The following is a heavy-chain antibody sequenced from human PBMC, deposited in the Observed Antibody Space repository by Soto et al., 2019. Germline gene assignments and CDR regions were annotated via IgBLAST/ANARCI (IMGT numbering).Heavy chain of an antibody. CDR2: ISYDGSNK. CDR1: GFTFSSYG. D-gene: IGHD6-19*01. J-gene: IGHJ4*02. CDR3: AKVGEWAVANY. V-gene: IGHV3-30*18. Sequence: SGGSLRLSCAASGFTFSSYGMHWVRQAPGKGLEWVAVISYDGSNKYYADSVKGRFTISRDNSKNTLYLQMNSLRAEDTAVYYCAKVGEWAVANYWGQGTLVTVSS.